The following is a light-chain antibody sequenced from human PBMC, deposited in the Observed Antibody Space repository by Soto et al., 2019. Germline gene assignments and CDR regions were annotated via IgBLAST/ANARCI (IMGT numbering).Light chain of an antibody. J-gene: IGLJ2*01. CDR2: GNS. CDR3: NSYTSNSPLGI. CDR1: SSNIGAGFD. Sequence: QSVLTQPPSVSGAPGQRVTISCTGSSSNIGAGFDVHWYHQIAGTAPKLLIYGNSNRPSGVPDRFSGSKSGTSASLAISGLQPEDEGTYYCNSYTSNSPLGIFGGGTKLTVL. V-gene: IGLV1-40*01.